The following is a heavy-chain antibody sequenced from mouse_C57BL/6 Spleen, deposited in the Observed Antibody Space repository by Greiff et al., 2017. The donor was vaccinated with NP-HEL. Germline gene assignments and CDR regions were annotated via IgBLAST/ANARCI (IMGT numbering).Heavy chain of an antibody. Sequence: VQLQQPGAELVKPGASVKLSCKASGYTFTSYWMQWVKQRPGQGLEWIGEIDPSDSYTNYNQKFKGKATLTVDTSSSTAYMQLSSLTSEDSAVYYCARRDIYYYGSRHYAMDYWGQGTSVTVSS. CDR2: IDPSDSYT. CDR1: GYTFTSYW. V-gene: IGHV1-50*01. CDR3: ARRDIYYYGSRHYAMDY. D-gene: IGHD1-1*01. J-gene: IGHJ4*01.